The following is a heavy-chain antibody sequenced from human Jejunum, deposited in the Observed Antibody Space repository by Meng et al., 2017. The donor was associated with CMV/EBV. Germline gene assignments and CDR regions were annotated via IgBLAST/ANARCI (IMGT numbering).Heavy chain of an antibody. CDR2: ISPSSSSI. CDR1: FTFSNHG. CDR3: ARGIIIVPNAYYFDS. Sequence: FTFSNHGMNGVRQAPGRGLEWVASISPSSSSIYYADSMKGRFTISRDNTKKSLYLQMNSLRAEDTAVYYCARGIIIVPNAYYFDSWGQGTLVTVSS. D-gene: IGHD2/OR15-2a*01. V-gene: IGHV3-21*01. J-gene: IGHJ4*02.